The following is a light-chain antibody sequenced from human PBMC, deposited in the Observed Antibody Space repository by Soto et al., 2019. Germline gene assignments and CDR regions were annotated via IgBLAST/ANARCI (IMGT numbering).Light chain of an antibody. J-gene: IGLJ3*02. Sequence: QTVVTQEPSFSVSPGGTVTLTCGLSSGSVSTSHFPNWYQQTPGQPPRTLIYGTKTRSSGVPDLFSGSILGIRAALTITGAQADDESAYYCGLYVGSGILVFGGGTKLTGL. CDR3: GLYVGSGILV. V-gene: IGLV8-61*01. CDR2: GTK. CDR1: SGSVSTSHF.